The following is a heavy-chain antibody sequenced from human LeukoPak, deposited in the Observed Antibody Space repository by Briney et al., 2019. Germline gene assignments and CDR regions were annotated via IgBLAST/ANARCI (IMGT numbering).Heavy chain of an antibody. CDR3: ARIPGTGTSSWFDS. Sequence: GWSLRLSCAASGFTFSHYRMNWVRQAAGNGLEWVSVTYSGGSSYYADSVQGRFTVSRDISKNTVYLQMSSLRAEDTALYYCARIPGTGTSSWFDSWGQGTPVTVSS. J-gene: IGHJ5*01. CDR1: GFTFSHYR. V-gene: IGHV3-53*01. CDR2: TYSGGSS. D-gene: IGHD2-2*01.